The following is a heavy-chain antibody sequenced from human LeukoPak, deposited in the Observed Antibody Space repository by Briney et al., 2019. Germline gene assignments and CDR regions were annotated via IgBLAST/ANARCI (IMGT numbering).Heavy chain of an antibody. V-gene: IGHV4-39*07. Sequence: SETLSLTCTVSGGSISSSSYYWGWIRQPPGKGLEWIGSIYYSGSTYYNPSLKSRVTIAVDTSKNQFSLKLSSVTAADTAVYYCARDGTYSYGVWFGPWGQGTLVTVSS. J-gene: IGHJ5*02. CDR1: GGSISSSSYY. CDR3: ARDGTYSYGVWFGP. CDR2: IYYSGST. D-gene: IGHD5-18*01.